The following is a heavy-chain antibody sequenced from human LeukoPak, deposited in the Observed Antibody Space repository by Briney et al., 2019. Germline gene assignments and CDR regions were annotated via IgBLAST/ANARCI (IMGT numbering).Heavy chain of an antibody. CDR1: GYTFTGYY. V-gene: IGHV1-2*06. D-gene: IGHD2-15*01. Sequence: ASVKVSCKASGYTFTGYYMHWVRLAPGQGLEWMGRINPNSGGTNYAQKFQGRVTMTRDTSISTAYMELSRLRSDDTAVYYCARDRPSYCSGGSCYYMDVWGKGTTVTVSS. CDR2: INPNSGGT. J-gene: IGHJ6*03. CDR3: ARDRPSYCSGGSCYYMDV.